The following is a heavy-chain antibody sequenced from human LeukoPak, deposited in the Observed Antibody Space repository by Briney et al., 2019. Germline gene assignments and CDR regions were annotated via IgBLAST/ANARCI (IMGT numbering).Heavy chain of an antibody. D-gene: IGHD3-22*01. Sequence: SETLSLTCAVYGGSFSGYYWSWIRQPPGKGLEWIGEINHSGSTNYNPSLKSRVTISVDTSKNQFSLKLSSVTAADTAVYYCAIHPYYYDSSTYAFDIWGQGTMVTVSS. CDR2: INHSGST. CDR3: AIHPYYYDSSTYAFDI. V-gene: IGHV4-34*01. CDR1: GGSFSGYY. J-gene: IGHJ3*02.